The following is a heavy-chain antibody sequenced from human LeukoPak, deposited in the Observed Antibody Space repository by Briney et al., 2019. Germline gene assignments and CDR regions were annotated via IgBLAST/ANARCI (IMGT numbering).Heavy chain of an antibody. CDR1: GYTFTGYY. V-gene: IGHV1-2*06. CDR3: ARDLGRSSSSWYGRGY. Sequence: ASVKVSCKASGYTFTGYYMHWVRQAPGQGLEWMGRINPNSGGTNYAQKFQGRVTMTRDTSISTAHMELSRLRSDDTAVYYCARDLGRSSSSWYGRGYWGQGTLVTVSS. CDR2: INPNSGGT. J-gene: IGHJ4*02. D-gene: IGHD6-13*01.